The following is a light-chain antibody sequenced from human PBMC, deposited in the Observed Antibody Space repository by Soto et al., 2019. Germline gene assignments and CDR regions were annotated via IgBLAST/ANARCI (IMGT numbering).Light chain of an antibody. J-gene: IGKJ1*01. CDR3: QQHSNWPSA. CDR2: GAS. Sequence: EIVMTQSPATLSVSPGERATLSCRASQSVSSNLAWYQQKPGQAPRLLIYGASKRATGIPARFSGSGSGTDFTLTISSLEPEDFAVYFCQQHSNWPSAFGQGTKVEIK. V-gene: IGKV3-11*01. CDR1: QSVSSN.